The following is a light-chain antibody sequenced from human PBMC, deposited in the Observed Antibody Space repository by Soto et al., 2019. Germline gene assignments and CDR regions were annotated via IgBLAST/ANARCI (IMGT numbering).Light chain of an antibody. V-gene: IGLV1-40*01. J-gene: IGLJ2*01. CDR2: GNS. CDR3: QSYDSSLSGSRVV. CDR1: SSNIGAGYD. Sequence: QSVLTHPPSVSGAPGQRVTISCTGSSSNIGAGYDVHWYQQLPGTAPKLLIYGNSNRPSGVPDRFSGSKSGTSASLAITGLQAEDEADYYCQSYDSSLSGSRVVFGGGTQLTVL.